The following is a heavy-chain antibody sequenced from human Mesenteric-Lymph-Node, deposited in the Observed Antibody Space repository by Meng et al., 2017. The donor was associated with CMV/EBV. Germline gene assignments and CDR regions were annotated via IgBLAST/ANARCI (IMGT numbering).Heavy chain of an antibody. J-gene: IGHJ4*02. Sequence: ISSNNGWSWVRQPAGKGLEWIGEIYHSGSTNYNPSLKRRVSISVDKSKNQFSLKLSSVTAADTAVYYCARWGGSGSYYRATYYFDYWGQGTLVTVSS. V-gene: IGHV4-4*02. CDR1: ISSNNG. CDR3: ARWGGSGSYYRATYYFDY. CDR2: IYHSGST. D-gene: IGHD3-10*01.